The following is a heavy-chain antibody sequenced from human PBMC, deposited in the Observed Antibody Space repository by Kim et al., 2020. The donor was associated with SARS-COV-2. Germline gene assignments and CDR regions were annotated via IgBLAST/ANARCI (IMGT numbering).Heavy chain of an antibody. CDR2: ISGSGGST. D-gene: IGHD3-22*01. CDR1: GFTFSSYA. V-gene: IGHV3-23*01. J-gene: IGHJ4*02. Sequence: GGSLRLSCAASGFTFSSYAMSWVRQAPGKGLEWVSAISGSGGSTYYADSVKGRFTISRDNSKNTLYLQMNSMRAEDTAVYYCAKGGAEYYYDSSGYFDYWGQGTLVTVSS. CDR3: AKGGAEYYYDSSGYFDY.